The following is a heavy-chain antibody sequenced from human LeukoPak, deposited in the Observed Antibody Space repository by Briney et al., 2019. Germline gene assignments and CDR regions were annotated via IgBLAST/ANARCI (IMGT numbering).Heavy chain of an antibody. V-gene: IGHV4-31*03. CDR1: GGAISSGGYY. J-gene: IGHJ3*02. CDR3: ASALTSMVRGVIKTFNHDAFDI. CDR2: IYYSGST. Sequence: SETLSLTCTVSGGAISSGGYYWSWIRQHPGKGLEWIGYIYYSGSTYYNPSLKSRVPILGDKSKNQGSLQLSSVTAADTAVYYCASALTSMVRGVIKTFNHDAFDIWGQGTMVTVSS. D-gene: IGHD3-10*01.